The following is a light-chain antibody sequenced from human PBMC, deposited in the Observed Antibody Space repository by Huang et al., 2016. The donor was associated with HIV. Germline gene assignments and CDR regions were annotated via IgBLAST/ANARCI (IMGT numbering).Light chain of an antibody. J-gene: IGKJ1*01. CDR1: QSISSY. CDR2: ATS. Sequence: DIQMTQSPSSLSASVGDRVTITFRASQSISSYLNWYQLKPGKAPKLLIYATSTLQSGVPSRFSGSGSGTDFTLTIRSLQPEDFATYYCQQSYSTPRTFGQGTKVEIK. CDR3: QQSYSTPRT. V-gene: IGKV1-39*01.